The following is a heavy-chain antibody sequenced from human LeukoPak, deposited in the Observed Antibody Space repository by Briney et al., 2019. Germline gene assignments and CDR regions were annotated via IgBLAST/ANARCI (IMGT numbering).Heavy chain of an antibody. J-gene: IGHJ6*02. CDR2: ISYDGSNK. CDR3: AKVEKQWLVPRYYYGMDV. D-gene: IGHD6-19*01. Sequence: PGGSLRLSCAASGFTFSSYGMHWVRQAPGKGLEWVAVISYDGSNKYYADSVKGRFTISRDNSKNTLYLQMNSLRAEDTAVYYCAKVEKQWLVPRYYYGMDVWGQGTTVTVSS. V-gene: IGHV3-30*18. CDR1: GFTFSSYG.